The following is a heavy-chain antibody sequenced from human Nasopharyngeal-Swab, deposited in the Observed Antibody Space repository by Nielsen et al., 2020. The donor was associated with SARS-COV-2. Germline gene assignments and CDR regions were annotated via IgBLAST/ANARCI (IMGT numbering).Heavy chain of an antibody. V-gene: IGHV3-7*01. CDR3: ARDKGMRDYVWGSYRSSYYYYYGTDV. CDR2: IKQDGSEK. J-gene: IGHJ6*02. D-gene: IGHD3-16*02. CDR1: GFTFSRYW. Sequence: GGSLRLSCAGSGFTFSRYWMSWVRQAPGKGLEWVANIKQDGSEKYYEDSVKGRFTISRDNAKNSLYLQMNSLRAEDTAVYYCARDKGMRDYVWGSYRSSYYYYYGTDVWGQGTTVTVSS.